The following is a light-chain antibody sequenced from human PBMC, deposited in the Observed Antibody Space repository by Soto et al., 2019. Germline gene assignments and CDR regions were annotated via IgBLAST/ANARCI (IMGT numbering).Light chain of an antibody. J-gene: IGKJ4*01. CDR3: LQDYNYPLT. CDR2: AAS. Sequence: AIQMTQSPSSLSASVGDRVTITCRARQGIRNDLGWYQQKPGKAPKLLIYAASSLQSGVPSRFSGSGSGTDFTLTISSRQPEDFATYYCLQDYNYPLTFGGGTKVEIK. CDR1: QGIRND. V-gene: IGKV1-6*01.